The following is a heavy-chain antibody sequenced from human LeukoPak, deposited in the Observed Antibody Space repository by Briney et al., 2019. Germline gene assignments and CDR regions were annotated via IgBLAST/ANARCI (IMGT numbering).Heavy chain of an antibody. V-gene: IGHV4-4*07. J-gene: IGHJ4*02. Sequence: SETLSLTCTVSGGSISSYYWSWIRQPAGKGLEWIGRIYTSGSTNYNPSLKSRVTMSVDTSKNQFFLKLSSVTAADTAVYYCARLPRAQLVPYFDYWGQGTLVTVSS. CDR3: ARLPRAQLVPYFDY. CDR1: GGSISSYY. D-gene: IGHD6-13*01. CDR2: IYTSGST.